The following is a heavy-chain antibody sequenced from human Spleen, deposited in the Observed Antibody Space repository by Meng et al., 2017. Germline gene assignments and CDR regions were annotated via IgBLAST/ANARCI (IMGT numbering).Heavy chain of an antibody. J-gene: IGHJ6*02. CDR1: GFTFSSYS. Sequence: GGSLRLSCAASGFTFSSYSMNWVRQAPGKGLGWVSSISTSSSYIYYADSVSGRFTISRDNAKNSLYLQMNGLRAEDTAVYYCARDIVSSSFSSIGLYYYYGMDVWGQGTTVTVSS. CDR3: ARDIVSSSFSSIGLYYYYGMDV. V-gene: IGHV3-21*01. D-gene: IGHD2-15*01. CDR2: ISTSSSYI.